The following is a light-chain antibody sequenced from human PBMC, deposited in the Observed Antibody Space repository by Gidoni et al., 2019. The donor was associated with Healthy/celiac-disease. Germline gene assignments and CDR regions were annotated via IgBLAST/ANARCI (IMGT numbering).Light chain of an antibody. CDR2: AAP. CDR1: QGIRND. CDR3: LQDYNYPYT. Sequence: AIQMTQSPSSLSASVGDRVTITCRASQGIRNDLGWYQQKPGKAPKLLIYAAPSLQSGVPSGFSGSGSGTDFTLTISSLQPEDFATYYCLQDYNYPYTFGQGTKLEIK. V-gene: IGKV1-6*01. J-gene: IGKJ2*01.